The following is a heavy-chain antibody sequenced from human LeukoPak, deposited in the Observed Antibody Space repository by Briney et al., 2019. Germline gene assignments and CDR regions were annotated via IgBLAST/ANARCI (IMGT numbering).Heavy chain of an antibody. Sequence: PGGSLTLSCAASGFTFSSYWMSWVRQAPGKGLEWVANIKQDGSEKYYVDSVKGRFTISRDNAKNSLYLQMNSLRAEDTAVYYCARDFAAAGTYYGMDVWGQGTTVTVSS. J-gene: IGHJ6*02. CDR3: ARDFAAAGTYYGMDV. V-gene: IGHV3-7*01. CDR2: IKQDGSEK. CDR1: GFTFSSYW. D-gene: IGHD6-13*01.